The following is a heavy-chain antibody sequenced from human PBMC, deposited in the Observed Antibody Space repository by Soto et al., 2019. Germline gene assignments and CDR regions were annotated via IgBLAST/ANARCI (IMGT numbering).Heavy chain of an antibody. V-gene: IGHV4-34*01. J-gene: IGHJ5*02. CDR1: GGSFSGYY. Sequence: QVQLQQWGAGLLKPSETLSLTCAVYGGSFSGYYWSWIRQPPGKGLEWIGEINHSGSTNYNPSLKSRVTISVDTSKNQFSLKLSSVTAADTAVYYCARSFSLTGYYGWFDPWGQGTLVTVSS. D-gene: IGHD3-9*01. CDR2: INHSGST. CDR3: ARSFSLTGYYGWFDP.